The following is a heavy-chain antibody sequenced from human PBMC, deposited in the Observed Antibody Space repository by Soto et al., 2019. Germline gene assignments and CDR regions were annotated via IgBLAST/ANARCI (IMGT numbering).Heavy chain of an antibody. V-gene: IGHV1-69*18. Sequence: QVQLVQSGAELKKPGSSVKVSCKASGDTFSGYPINWVRQAPGEGLEWMGRIIPVFGTTNDAQRFAGRVTFTADESTNTAYMEVRGLLSEDTAVYYCARDGGFGELKYWGPGTLVTVSS. CDR1: GDTFSGYP. J-gene: IGHJ4*02. D-gene: IGHD3-10*01. CDR3: ARDGGFGELKY. CDR2: IIPVFGTT.